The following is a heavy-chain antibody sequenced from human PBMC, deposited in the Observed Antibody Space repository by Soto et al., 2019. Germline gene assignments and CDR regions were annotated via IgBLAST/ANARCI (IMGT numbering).Heavy chain of an antibody. CDR1: GFTFSSYA. D-gene: IGHD2-15*01. J-gene: IGHJ6*03. Sequence: GGSLRLSCAASGFTFSSYAMSWVRQAPGKGLEWVSAISGSGGSTYYADSVKGRFTISRDNSKNTLYLQMNSLRAEDTAVYYCAKDCSGGSCYFLDDYGDYEPLGDYYYYMDVWGKGTTVTVSS. CDR3: AKDCSGGSCYFLDDYGDYEPLGDYYYYMDV. V-gene: IGHV3-23*01. CDR2: ISGSGGST.